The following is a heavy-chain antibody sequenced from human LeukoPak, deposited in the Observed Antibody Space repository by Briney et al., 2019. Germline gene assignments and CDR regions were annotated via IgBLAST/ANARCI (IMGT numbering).Heavy chain of an antibody. CDR1: GGTFSSYA. J-gene: IGHJ3*02. CDR3: ARVGAEDAFDI. V-gene: IGHV1-69*13. Sequence: ASVKVSCKASGGTFSSYAISWVRQAPGQGLEWMGGIIPIFGTANYAQKFQGRVTITADESTSIAYMELSSLRSEDTAVYYCARVGAEDAFDIWGQGTMVTVSS. CDR2: IIPIFGTA. D-gene: IGHD1-26*01.